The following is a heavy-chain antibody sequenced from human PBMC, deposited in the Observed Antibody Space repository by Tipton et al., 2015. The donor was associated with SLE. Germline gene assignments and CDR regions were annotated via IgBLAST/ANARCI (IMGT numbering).Heavy chain of an antibody. CDR3: ARGYCSDGVCYGFGFFDY. V-gene: IGHV4-39*07. CDR1: GGPIRSSRHF. J-gene: IGHJ4*02. D-gene: IGHD2-8*01. CDR2: LYYSGNT. Sequence: TLSLTCTVSGGPIRSSRHFWGWIRQPPGKGLEWIGVLYYSGNTYYNPSLKSPVTLSIDTSKNQFSLKMRPVTAADTAVYFCARGYCSDGVCYGFGFFDYWGQGNLVTVSS.